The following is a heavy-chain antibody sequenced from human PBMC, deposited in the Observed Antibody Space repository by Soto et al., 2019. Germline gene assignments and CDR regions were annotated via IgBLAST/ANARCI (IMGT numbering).Heavy chain of an antibody. D-gene: IGHD3-10*01. CDR3: ARHNYGSGSTYFDY. V-gene: IGHV4-31*03. Sequence: PSETLSLTCTVSGGSISNGYYYWSWVRQNPGKGLEWIGHIYHSGRTYYNPSLKSRVTISVDTSKNQFSLNLSSVTAADTAVYYCARHNYGSGSTYFDYWGQGTLVTVSS. CDR1: GGSISNGYYY. J-gene: IGHJ4*02. CDR2: IYHSGRT.